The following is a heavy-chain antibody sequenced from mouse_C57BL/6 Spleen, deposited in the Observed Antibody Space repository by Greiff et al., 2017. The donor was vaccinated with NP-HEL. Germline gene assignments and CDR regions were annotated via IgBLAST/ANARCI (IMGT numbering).Heavy chain of an antibody. CDR1: GYAFSSSW. J-gene: IGHJ2*01. Sequence: QVQLQQSGPELVKPGASVKISCKASGYAFSSSWMNWVKQRPGKGLEWIGRIYPGDGDTNYNGKFKGKATLTADKSSSTAYMQRSSLTSEDYAVYFCAREETGYYVDYWGQGTTLTVSS. D-gene: IGHD4-1*01. V-gene: IGHV1-82*01. CDR2: IYPGDGDT. CDR3: AREETGYYVDY.